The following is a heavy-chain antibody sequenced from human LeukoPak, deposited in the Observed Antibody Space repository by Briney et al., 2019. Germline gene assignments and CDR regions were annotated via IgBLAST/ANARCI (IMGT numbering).Heavy chain of an antibody. J-gene: IGHJ6*02. D-gene: IGHD6-19*01. CDR2: ISGSGGST. V-gene: IGHV3-23*01. CDR3: AKELYSSAKIYYYYYGMDV. Sequence: GGSLRLSCVVSGLTLSNYGMSWVRQAPGKGLEWVSAISGSGGSTYYADSVKGRFTISRDNSKNTPYLQMNSLRAEDTAVYYCAKELYSSAKIYYYYYGMDVWGQGTTVTVSS. CDR1: GLTLSNYG.